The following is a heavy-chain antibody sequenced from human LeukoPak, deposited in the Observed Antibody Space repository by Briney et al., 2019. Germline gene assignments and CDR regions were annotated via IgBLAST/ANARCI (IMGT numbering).Heavy chain of an antibody. CDR2: ISSSSTYI. CDR1: GFTFSSYS. CDR3: ARTDMVRGISFFDY. Sequence: NPGGSLRLSCAASGFTFSSYSMNWVRQAPGKGLEWVSSISSSSTYIHYTDSVRGRFTISRDNAKNTLYLQMNSLRAEDTAVYYCARTDMVRGISFFDYWGQGTLVTVSS. J-gene: IGHJ4*02. D-gene: IGHD3-10*01. V-gene: IGHV3-21*01.